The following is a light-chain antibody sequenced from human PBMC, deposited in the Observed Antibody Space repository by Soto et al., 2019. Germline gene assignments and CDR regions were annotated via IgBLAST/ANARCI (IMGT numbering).Light chain of an antibody. Sequence: DIVMTQSPLSLPVTPGEPAAISCRSSQSLLHSSGYTYLDWYLQKPGQSPQLLIHSASNRASGVPDRFSGTGSGTDFTRHISRVEAEDVGVYFCMQALQTPTTFGPGTRVDI. CDR3: MQALQTPTT. J-gene: IGKJ3*01. CDR1: QSLLHSSGYTY. CDR2: SAS. V-gene: IGKV2-28*01.